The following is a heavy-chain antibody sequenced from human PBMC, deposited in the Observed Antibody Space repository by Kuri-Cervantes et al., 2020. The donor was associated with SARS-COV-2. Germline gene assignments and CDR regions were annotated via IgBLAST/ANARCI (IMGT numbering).Heavy chain of an antibody. V-gene: IGHV4-59*08. CDR1: GDSVRSYY. Sequence: SETLSLTCSVSGDSVRSYYWSWIRQSPGKGLEWIGYIYYTGSTNYNPSLKSRVTISVDTSKNQFSLKLSSVTAADTAVYYCARSKRDYYGSGSYSPFDYWGQGTLVTVSS. CDR2: IYYTGST. J-gene: IGHJ4*02. D-gene: IGHD3-10*01. CDR3: ARSKRDYYGSGSYSPFDY.